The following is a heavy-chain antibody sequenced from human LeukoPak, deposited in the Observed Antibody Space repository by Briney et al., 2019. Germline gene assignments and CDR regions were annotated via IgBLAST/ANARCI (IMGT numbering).Heavy chain of an antibody. CDR1: GGSISSYY. J-gene: IGHJ5*02. V-gene: IGHV4-4*07. CDR3: ARDRYYYDSSGYGLWSDP. Sequence: SETLSLTCTVSGGSISSYYWSWIRQPAGKGLEWIGRIYTSGSTNYNPSLKSRVTMSVDTSKNQFSLKLSSVTAADMAVYYCARDRYYYDSSGYGLWSDPWGQGTLVTVSS. CDR2: IYTSGST. D-gene: IGHD3-22*01.